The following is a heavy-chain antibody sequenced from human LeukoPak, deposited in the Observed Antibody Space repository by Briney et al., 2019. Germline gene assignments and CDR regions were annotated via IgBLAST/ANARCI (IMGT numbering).Heavy chain of an antibody. J-gene: IGHJ4*02. D-gene: IGHD4-17*01. CDR3: ASDHDYGDSVPSSFDY. Sequence: GGSLRLSCAASGFTFSSYAMSWVRQAPGKGLEWVSAISGSGGSTYYADSVKGRFTISRDNSKNTLYLQMNSLRAEDTAVYYCASDHDYGDSVPSSFDYWGQGTLVTVSS. V-gene: IGHV3-23*01. CDR2: ISGSGGST. CDR1: GFTFSSYA.